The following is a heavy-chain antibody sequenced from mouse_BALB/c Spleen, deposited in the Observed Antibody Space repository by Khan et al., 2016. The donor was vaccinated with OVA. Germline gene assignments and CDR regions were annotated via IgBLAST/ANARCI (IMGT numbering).Heavy chain of an antibody. J-gene: IGHJ2*01. CDR1: GYTFTSNG. Sequence: QIQLVQSGPELEKPGASVKISCKASGYTFTSNGMHWVKQSPGQGLEWIAGINPYTGRTYYTGKFKSRVTFTVDTSSSTAYMQLNNLKFEDTAACKSKGRLAVAKSTCASNVQLNGNTFKNADIYTYVSVRVVVARNIDYWGQGTTLTVSS. V-gene: IGHV1-53*01. CDR3: KGRLAVAKSTCASNVQLNGNTFKNADIYTYVSVRVVVARNIDY. D-gene: IGHD1-1*02. CDR2: INPYTGRT.